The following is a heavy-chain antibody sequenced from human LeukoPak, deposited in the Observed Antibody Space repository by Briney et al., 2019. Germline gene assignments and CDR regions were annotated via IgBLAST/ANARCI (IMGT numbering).Heavy chain of an antibody. J-gene: IGHJ3*02. CDR1: GFTFSTYF. D-gene: IGHD2-21*01. CDR3: ARERQDTILHSGAFDI. V-gene: IGHV3-30-3*01. Sequence: GRSLRLSCAASGFTFSTYFMHWVRQAPGKGLEWVADIASDGSHTFYAESVKGRFTISRDNSKNTLYMQMNSLRAEDTAVYFCARERQDTILHSGAFDIWGNGTMVTVSS. CDR2: IASDGSHT.